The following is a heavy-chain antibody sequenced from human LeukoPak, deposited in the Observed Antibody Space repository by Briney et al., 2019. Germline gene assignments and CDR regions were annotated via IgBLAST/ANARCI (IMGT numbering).Heavy chain of an antibody. CDR3: ARDPRTVTGIGGY. Sequence: GGSLRLSCAASGFTFSSYAMHWVRQAPGKGLEWVAVISYDGSNKYYADSVKGRFTISRDNSKNTLYLQMNSLRAEDTAVYYCARDPRTVTGIGGYWGQGTLVTVSS. D-gene: IGHD1-26*01. V-gene: IGHV3-30*04. CDR2: ISYDGSNK. CDR1: GFTFSSYA. J-gene: IGHJ4*02.